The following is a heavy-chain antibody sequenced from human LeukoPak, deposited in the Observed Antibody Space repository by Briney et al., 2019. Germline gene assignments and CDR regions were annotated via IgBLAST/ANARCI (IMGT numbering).Heavy chain of an antibody. CDR3: ARASLYYYDIPGYFQH. CDR1: GYTFTSYD. Sequence: ASVKVSCKASGYTFTSYDINWVRQATGQGLEWMGWINTNTGNPTYAQGFTGRFVFSLDTSVSTAYLQISSLKAEDTAVYYCARASLYYYDIPGYFQHWGQGTLVTVSS. V-gene: IGHV7-4-1*02. J-gene: IGHJ1*01. CDR2: INTNTGNP. D-gene: IGHD3-22*01.